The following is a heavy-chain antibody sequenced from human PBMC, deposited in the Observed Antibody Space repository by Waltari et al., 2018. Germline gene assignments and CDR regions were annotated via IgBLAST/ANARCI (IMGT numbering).Heavy chain of an antibody. CDR1: DGAISIFY. J-gene: IGHJ2*01. CDR2: ISTTGGT. CDR3: ARDTGGWFYDV. V-gene: IGHV4-59*01. Sequence: QVQLLQSGPGLVKPSETLSLTCTVSDGAISIFYWTWIRQPPGKGPEWIGCISTTGGTKYKPSLQRRVSFSVDTSKNQFSRRLTSVTAADTALYYCARDTGGWFYDVWGRGSLVTVSA. D-gene: IGHD3-10*01.